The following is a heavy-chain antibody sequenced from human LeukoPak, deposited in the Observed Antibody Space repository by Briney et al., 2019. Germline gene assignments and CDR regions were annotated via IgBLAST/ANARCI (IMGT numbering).Heavy chain of an antibody. V-gene: IGHV3-33*01. CDR1: GFTFSNYA. D-gene: IGHD3-22*01. Sequence: GGSLRLSCAASGFTFSNYAMHWVRQAPGKGLEWVAVIWYDGSNKYYAESVKGRFTISRDNSKNTLYLQMDSLRAEDTAVYYCARAFHFYDSSGYYYYWGQGTLVTVSS. CDR3: ARAFHFYDSSGYYYY. CDR2: IWYDGSNK. J-gene: IGHJ4*02.